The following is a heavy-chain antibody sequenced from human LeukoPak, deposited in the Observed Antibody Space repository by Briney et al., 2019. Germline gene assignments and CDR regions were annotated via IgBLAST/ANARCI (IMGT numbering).Heavy chain of an antibody. Sequence: GGSLRLSCAASGFTFSDYAMSWVRQALGQGLEWVSTISDDGSGTYYADSVKGRFTISRDNSKNTLFLQINSLRAEDSAVYYCATDRERDPSVYYLVGGQGTLITVSS. CDR3: ATDRERDPSVYYLV. CDR2: ISDDGSGT. CDR1: GFTFSDYA. V-gene: IGHV3-23*01. J-gene: IGHJ4*02. D-gene: IGHD3-22*01.